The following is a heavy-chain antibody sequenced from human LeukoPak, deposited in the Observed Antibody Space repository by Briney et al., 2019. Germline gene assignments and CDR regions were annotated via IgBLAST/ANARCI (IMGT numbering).Heavy chain of an antibody. CDR2: IGTAGDT. V-gene: IGHV3-13*01. CDR1: GFTFSSYD. CDR3: ARAVYGSGSYPFDY. Sequence: GGSLRLSCAASGFTFSSYDMHWVRQATGKGLEWVSAIGTAGDTYYPGSVKGRFTISRESAKNSLYLQMNSLRAGDTAVYYCARAVYGSGSYPFDYWGQGTLVTVSS. D-gene: IGHD3-10*01. J-gene: IGHJ4*02.